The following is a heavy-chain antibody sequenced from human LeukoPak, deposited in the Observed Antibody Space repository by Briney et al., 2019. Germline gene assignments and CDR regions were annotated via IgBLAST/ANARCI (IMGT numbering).Heavy chain of an antibody. Sequence: GASVKVSCKASGYTFTGYYMHWVRQAPGQGLEWMGIINPSGGSTSYAQKFQGRVTMTKDMSTSTVYMELSSLRSEDTAVYYCARDRKNRLADCSGGSCYPTVLDYWGQGTLVTVSS. D-gene: IGHD2-15*01. CDR3: ARDRKNRLADCSGGSCYPTVLDY. V-gene: IGHV1-46*01. CDR2: INPSGGST. CDR1: GYTFTGYY. J-gene: IGHJ4*02.